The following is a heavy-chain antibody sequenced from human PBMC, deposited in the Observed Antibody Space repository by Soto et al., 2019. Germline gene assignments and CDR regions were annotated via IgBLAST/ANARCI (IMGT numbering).Heavy chain of an antibody. D-gene: IGHD6-13*01. Sequence: ASVKVSCKASGGTFSSYAISWVRQAPGQGLEWMGGIIPIFGTANYAQKFQGRVTITADESTSTAYMELSSLRSEDTAVYYCARGDIAAAGRGNYYYGMDVWGQGTTVTVSS. J-gene: IGHJ6*02. CDR3: ARGDIAAAGRGNYYYGMDV. CDR2: IIPIFGTA. CDR1: GGTFSSYA. V-gene: IGHV1-69*13.